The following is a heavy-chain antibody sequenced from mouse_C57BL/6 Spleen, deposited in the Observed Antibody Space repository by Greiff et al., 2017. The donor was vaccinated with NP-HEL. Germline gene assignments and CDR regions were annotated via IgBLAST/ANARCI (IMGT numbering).Heavy chain of an antibody. Sequence: VQLKESGPELVKPGASVKMSCKASGYTFTDYNMHWVKQSHGKSLEWIGYINPNNGGTSYNQKFKGKATLTVNKSSSTAYMELRSLTSEDSAVYYCARCDYDYDGYAMDYWGQGTSVTVSS. CDR1: GYTFTDYN. D-gene: IGHD2-4*01. V-gene: IGHV1-22*01. CDR3: ARCDYDYDGYAMDY. CDR2: INPNNGGT. J-gene: IGHJ4*01.